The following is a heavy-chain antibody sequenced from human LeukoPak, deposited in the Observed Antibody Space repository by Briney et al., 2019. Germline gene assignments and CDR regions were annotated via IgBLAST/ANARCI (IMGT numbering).Heavy chain of an antibody. CDR1: GFTFSSYA. CDR2: ISYDGSNK. D-gene: IGHD3/OR15-3a*01. V-gene: IGHV3-30-3*01. J-gene: IGHJ4*02. Sequence: GGSLRLSCAASGFTFSSYAMHWVRQAPGKVLEWVAVISYDGSNKYYADSVKGRFTISRDNSKNTLYLQMNSLRAEDTAVYYCAREWTGIFDYWGQGTLVTVSS. CDR3: AREWTGIFDY.